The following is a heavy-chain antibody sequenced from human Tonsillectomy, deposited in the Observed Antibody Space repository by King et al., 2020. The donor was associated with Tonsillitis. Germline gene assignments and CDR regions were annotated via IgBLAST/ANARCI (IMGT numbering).Heavy chain of an antibody. D-gene: IGHD6-6*01. CDR3: ARLPPSRSREWSFVY. CDR2: ISSSSSYT. Sequence: VQLVESGGGLVKPGGSLRLSCAASGFTISDYYMRWIRQAPGKGLEWVSYISSSSSYTNYADSVKGRFTISRDNAKNSLYLQMNSLRADDTAVYYCARLPPSRSREWSFVYLGQGTLVTVSS. CDR1: GFTISDYY. V-gene: IGHV3-11*05. J-gene: IGHJ4*02.